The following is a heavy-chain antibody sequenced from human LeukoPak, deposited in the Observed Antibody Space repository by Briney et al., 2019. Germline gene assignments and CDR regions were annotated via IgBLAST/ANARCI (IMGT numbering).Heavy chain of an antibody. CDR1: GGSISSSSYY. CDR3: ARQGYSSWYVPPDY. J-gene: IGHJ4*02. V-gene: IGHV4-39*01. CDR2: IYYSGST. D-gene: IGHD6-13*01. Sequence: SETLSLTCTVSGGSISSSSYYWGWIRQPPGKGLEWIGSIYYSGSTYYNPSLKSRVTISVDTSKNQFSLKLSSVTAADTAVYYCARQGYSSWYVPPDYWGQGTLVTVSS.